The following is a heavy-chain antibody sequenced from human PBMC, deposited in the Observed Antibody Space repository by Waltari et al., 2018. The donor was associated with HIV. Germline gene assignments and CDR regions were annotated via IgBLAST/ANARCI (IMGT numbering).Heavy chain of an antibody. CDR2: VSYSGAT. V-gene: IGHV4-34*01. Sequence: QVQLQQWGTGLLKPSGTLSLKCAIYGTSFSGYYCSWIRQSPTKGLEWIGEVSYSGATNYNPSFEGRVSISADTSKNQLSLNLTSLTAADTGVYFCARGSQHHDLWGQGTLVAVS. CDR1: GTSFSGYY. CDR3: ARGSQHHDL. J-gene: IGHJ5*02.